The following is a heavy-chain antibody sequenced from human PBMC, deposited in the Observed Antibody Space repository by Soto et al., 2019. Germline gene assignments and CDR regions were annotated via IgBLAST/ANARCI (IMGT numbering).Heavy chain of an antibody. CDR1: GGTFSNYP. CDR2: SIPIFGTT. J-gene: IGHJ4*02. CDR3: ARGLYCGGGCYSHFDY. V-gene: IGHV1-69*01. Sequence: VQLVQSGAEVKKPGSSVKVSCKASGGTFSNYPFIWVRQAPGQGLDWMGGSIPIFGTTDYGQRFQGRVTITADASTNPAYLELSSLRSDDTAVYYCARGLYCGGGCYSHFDYWGQGTLVTVSS. D-gene: IGHD2-21*02.